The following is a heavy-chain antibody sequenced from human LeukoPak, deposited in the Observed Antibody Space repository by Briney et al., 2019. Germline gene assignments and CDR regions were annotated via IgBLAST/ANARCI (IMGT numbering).Heavy chain of an antibody. J-gene: IGHJ4*02. CDR3: VRRVTGWNYFDY. Sequence: TSETLSLTCAVSAGSINRHYWGWIRQPPGKGLQWIGDIYYTGKINYNPSLKSRVTITLDTSKDHLSLNLTSVLAADTAIYYCVRRVTGWNYFDYWGQGILVTVSS. CDR1: AGSINRHY. V-gene: IGHV4-59*08. CDR2: IYYTGKI. D-gene: IGHD6-19*01.